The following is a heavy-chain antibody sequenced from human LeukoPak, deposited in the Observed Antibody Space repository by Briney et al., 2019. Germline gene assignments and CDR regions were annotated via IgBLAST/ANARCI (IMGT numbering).Heavy chain of an antibody. CDR1: GFTFSNYW. CDR3: AGDSNYYDNGAYYDAFDM. J-gene: IGHJ3*02. D-gene: IGHD3-22*01. CDR2: IKEDGSEK. Sequence: PGGSLRLSCAASGFTFSNYWVTWVRQAPGKGLEWVANIKEDGSEKYYVDSAKGRFTISRDNAKNSLYLQMNSLRAEDTAVYYCAGDSNYYDNGAYYDAFDMWGQGTMVTVSS. V-gene: IGHV3-7*05.